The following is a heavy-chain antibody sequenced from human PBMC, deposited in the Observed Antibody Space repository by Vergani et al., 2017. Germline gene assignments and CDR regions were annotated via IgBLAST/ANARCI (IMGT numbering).Heavy chain of an antibody. CDR1: GFTLDDYG. CDR2: INWNGGST. V-gene: IGHV3-20*01. D-gene: IGHD3-9*01. J-gene: IGHJ3*02. Sequence: EVQLVESGGGVVRPGGSLRLSCAASGFTLDDYGMSWVRQAPGKGLEWVSGINWNGGSTGYSDSVKGRFTISRDNAKNSLYLQMNSLRAEDTALYHCARVKSYDILTGYYGAFDIWGQGTMVTVSS. CDR3: ARVKSYDILTGYYGAFDI.